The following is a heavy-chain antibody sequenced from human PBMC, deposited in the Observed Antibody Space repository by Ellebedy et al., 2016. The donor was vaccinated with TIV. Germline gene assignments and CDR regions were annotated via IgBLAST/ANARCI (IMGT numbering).Heavy chain of an antibody. CDR3: AKELRITMIVVVIFKYFDL. J-gene: IGHJ2*01. Sequence: GGSPRLSXAASGFTFSSYAMSWVRQAPGKGLEWVSAISGSGGSTYYADSVKGRFTISRDNSKNTLYLQMNSLGAEDTAVYYCAKELRITMIVVVIFKYFDLWGRGTLVTVSS. D-gene: IGHD3-22*01. V-gene: IGHV3-23*01. CDR1: GFTFSSYA. CDR2: ISGSGGST.